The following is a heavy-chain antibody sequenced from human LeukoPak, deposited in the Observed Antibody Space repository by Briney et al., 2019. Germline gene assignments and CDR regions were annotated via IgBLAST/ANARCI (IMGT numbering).Heavy chain of an antibody. D-gene: IGHD3-10*01. CDR2: IYYSGST. CDR3: ARGGMVRGVPGDY. Sequence: SETLSLTCTVSGRSISSGDYYWSWIRQPPGNGLEWIGYIYYSGSTYYNPSLKSRVTISVDTSKNQFSLKLSSVTAADTAVYYCARGGMVRGVPGDYWGQGTLVTVSS. V-gene: IGHV4-30-4*08. J-gene: IGHJ4*02. CDR1: GRSISSGDYY.